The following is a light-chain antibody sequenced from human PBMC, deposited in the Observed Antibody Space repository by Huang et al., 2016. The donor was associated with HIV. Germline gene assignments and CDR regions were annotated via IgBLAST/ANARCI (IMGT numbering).Light chain of an antibody. CDR1: RSVSSS. J-gene: IGKJ1*01. CDR2: DAS. CDR3: QQYDIWPRA. Sequence: EIVMTQSPATLSVSPGERATLSCRASRSVSSSLAWYQQKPGQAPRVLIYDASTRATGIPARCSGSGSGTEFTLTISSLQSEDFAVYYCQQYDIWPRAFGQGTTVEIK. V-gene: IGKV3-15*01.